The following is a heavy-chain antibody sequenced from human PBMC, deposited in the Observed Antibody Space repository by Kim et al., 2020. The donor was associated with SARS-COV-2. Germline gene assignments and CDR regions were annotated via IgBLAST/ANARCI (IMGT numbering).Heavy chain of an antibody. J-gene: IGHJ4*02. CDR3: GRGFDY. D-gene: IGHD2-15*01. V-gene: IGHV4-4*09. Sequence: GITNSHPPPQSRITIAVDTSKNQFSLKLSSVAAADTAVYYCGRGFDYWGQGTLVTVSS. CDR2: GIT.